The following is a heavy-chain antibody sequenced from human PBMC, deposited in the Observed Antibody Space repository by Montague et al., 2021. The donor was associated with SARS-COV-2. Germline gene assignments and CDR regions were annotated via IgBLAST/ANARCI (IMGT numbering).Heavy chain of an antibody. CDR2: ISSGGTI. J-gene: IGHJ4*02. Sequence: SLRLSCAASGFTFSSFEMNWVRQAPGKGLEWVSYISSGGTIYYADSVKGRFTISRDNAKNSLYLQMHSLRAEDTGLYYCTRDRSYFGYWGQGTLVTVSS. CDR3: TRDRSYFGY. V-gene: IGHV3-48*03. CDR1: GFTFSSFE. D-gene: IGHD1-14*01.